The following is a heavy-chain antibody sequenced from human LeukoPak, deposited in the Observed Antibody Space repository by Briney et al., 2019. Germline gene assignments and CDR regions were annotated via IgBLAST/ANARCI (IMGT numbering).Heavy chain of an antibody. D-gene: IGHD2-21*01. J-gene: IGHJ4*02. CDR1: GFTFSSYS. V-gene: IGHV3-21*01. CDR3: ARAGPVGGAIDY. Sequence: GGSLRLSCVASGFTFSSYSMNWVRQAPGKGLEWVSSISSSSSYIYYADSVKGRFTISRDNAKNSLYLQMNSLRAEDTAVYYCARAGPVGGAIDYWGQGTLVTVSS. CDR2: ISSSSSYI.